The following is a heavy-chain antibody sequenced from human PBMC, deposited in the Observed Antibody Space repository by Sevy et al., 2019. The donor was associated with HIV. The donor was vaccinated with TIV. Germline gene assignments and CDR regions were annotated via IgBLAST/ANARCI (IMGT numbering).Heavy chain of an antibody. V-gene: IGHV4-30-2*01. CDR2: IYHSGST. J-gene: IGHJ4*02. D-gene: IGHD3-22*01. Sequence: SETLSLTCAVSGGSISSGGYSWSWIRQPPGKGLEWIGYIYHSGSTYYNPSLKSRVTISVDRSKNQFSLKLSSVTAADTAVYYCASNGGYGSSGYDYWGQGTLVTVSS. CDR1: GGSISSGGYS. CDR3: ASNGGYGSSGYDY.